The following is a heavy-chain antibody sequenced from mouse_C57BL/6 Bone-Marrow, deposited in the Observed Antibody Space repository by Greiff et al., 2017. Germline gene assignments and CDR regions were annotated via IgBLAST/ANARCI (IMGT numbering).Heavy chain of an antibody. CDR3: TCYYCDVSAWFAY. Sequence: EVQLQQSGTVLARPGASVKMSCKTSGYTFTSYWMHWVKQRPGQGLEWIGAIYPGNSDTSYNQKFKGKATLTAVTSASTAYMEISSLTNADSAVYYFTCYYCDVSAWFAYWGQGTLVTVSA. CDR2: IYPGNSDT. J-gene: IGHJ3*01. V-gene: IGHV1-5*01. D-gene: IGHD1-1*01. CDR1: GYTFTSYW.